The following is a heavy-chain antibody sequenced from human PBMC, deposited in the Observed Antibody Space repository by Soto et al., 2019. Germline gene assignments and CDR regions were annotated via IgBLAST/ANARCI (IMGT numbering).Heavy chain of an antibody. J-gene: IGHJ6*02. CDR2: IYYRGST. D-gene: IGHD6-6*01. CDR3: ARGYSSSSRYGMDV. Sequence: QVQLQESGPGLVKPSETLSLTCTVSGGSISSYYWSWIRQPPGKGLEWIGYIYYRGSTNYIPSLKSRVTISVDTAKSQFSLKLSSVTAADTAVYYCARGYSSSSRYGMDVWGQGTTVTVSS. V-gene: IGHV4-59*01. CDR1: GGSISSYY.